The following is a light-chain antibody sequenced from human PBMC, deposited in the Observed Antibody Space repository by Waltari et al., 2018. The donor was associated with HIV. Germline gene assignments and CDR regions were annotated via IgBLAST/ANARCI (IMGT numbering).Light chain of an antibody. Sequence: RVTLSCRASQTVGTNVAWYQQTLGQAPRLLIYVTSGAFTRAAGIPARFSGTGSGTDFTLTISSLESEDFAVYYCQQYATWPLTFGGGTRVAIK. J-gene: IGKJ4*01. CDR1: QTVGTN. CDR3: QQYATWPLT. V-gene: IGKV3-15*01. CDR2: VTSGAF.